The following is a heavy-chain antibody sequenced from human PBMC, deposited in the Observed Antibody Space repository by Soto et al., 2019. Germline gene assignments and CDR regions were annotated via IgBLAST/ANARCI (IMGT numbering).Heavy chain of an antibody. J-gene: IGHJ4*02. CDR1: GFTFNSYA. Sequence: GGSLRLSCAACGFTFNSYAMHWVRQAPGKGLEWVAVISYDGSNKYYADSVKGRFTISRDNSKNTLYLQMNSLRAEDTAVYYCARSGLRSWNDFDYWGQGTLVTVSS. V-gene: IGHV3-30-3*01. CDR2: ISYDGSNK. CDR3: ARSGLRSWNDFDY. D-gene: IGHD1-1*01.